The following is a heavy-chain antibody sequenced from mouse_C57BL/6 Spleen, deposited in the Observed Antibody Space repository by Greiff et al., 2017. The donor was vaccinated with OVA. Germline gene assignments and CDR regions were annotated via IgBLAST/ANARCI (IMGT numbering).Heavy chain of an antibody. CDR2: IHPSDSDT. V-gene: IGHV1-74*01. CDR3: TIEIDYYGSSPSMDY. Sequence: QVQLQQPGAELVKPGASVKVSCKASGYTFTSYWMHWVKQRPGQGLEWIGRIHPSDSDTNYNQKFKGKATLTVAKSSSTAYMQLSSLTSEDSAVYYCTIEIDYYGSSPSMDYWGQGTSVTVSS. CDR1: GYTFTSYW. J-gene: IGHJ4*01. D-gene: IGHD1-1*01.